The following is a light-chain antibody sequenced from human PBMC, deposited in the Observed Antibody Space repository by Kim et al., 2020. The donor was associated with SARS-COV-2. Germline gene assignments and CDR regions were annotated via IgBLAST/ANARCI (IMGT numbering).Light chain of an antibody. CDR2: GAS. Sequence: EIVLTQSPATLSLSPGERATLSCRASQSVSSNYLAWYQQKPGQAPRLLIYGASSSATGIPDRFSGSGSGTDFTLTIDKLEPEDFAVYYCQQYNSLPSTFGQGTKVDIK. CDR3: QQYNSLPST. J-gene: IGKJ1*01. CDR1: QSVSSNY. V-gene: IGKV3-20*01.